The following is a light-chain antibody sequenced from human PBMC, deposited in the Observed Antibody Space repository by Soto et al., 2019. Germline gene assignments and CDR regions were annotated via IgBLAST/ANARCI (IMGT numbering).Light chain of an antibody. CDR2: GAS. J-gene: IGKJ2*01. Sequence: EIVLTQSPGTLSLSPGERATLSCRASQSVSSSYLDWYQQKPGQAPRLLIYGASSRATGIPDRFSGSGSGTDFTLTISRLEPEEFAVYYCQQYGSAPYTLGQGTKLEIK. V-gene: IGKV3-20*01. CDR3: QQYGSAPYT. CDR1: QSVSSSY.